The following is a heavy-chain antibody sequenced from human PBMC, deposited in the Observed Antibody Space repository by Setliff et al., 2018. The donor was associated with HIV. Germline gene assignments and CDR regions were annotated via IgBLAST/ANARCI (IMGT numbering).Heavy chain of an antibody. CDR2: IYYNGNA. V-gene: IGHV4-30-2*02. CDR1: GGSMRSSGYS. Sequence: SETLSLTCAVSGGSMRSSGYSWTWIRQAPGKGLEWVGYIYYNGNAYYNPSLKSRVTISLDTSKNEISLKVTSVTAADTAVYYCARHNVITYGGLIYDYLYYGLDVWGRGTPVTVS. D-gene: IGHD3-16*02. CDR3: ARHNVITYGGLIYDYLYYGLDV. J-gene: IGHJ6*02.